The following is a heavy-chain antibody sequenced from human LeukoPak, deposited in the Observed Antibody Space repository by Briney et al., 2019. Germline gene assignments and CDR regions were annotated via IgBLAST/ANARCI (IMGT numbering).Heavy chain of an antibody. CDR1: GGTLSSYA. CDR2: IIPIFGTA. V-gene: IGHV1-69*01. CDR3: ARERGYCSSTSCYRDFDY. Sequence: SVKVSCKASGGTLSSYAISWVRQAPGQGLEWMGGIIPIFGTANYAQKFQGRVTITADESTSTAYMELSSLRSEDTAVYYCARERGYCSSTSCYRDFDYWGQGTLVTVSS. D-gene: IGHD2-2*02. J-gene: IGHJ4*02.